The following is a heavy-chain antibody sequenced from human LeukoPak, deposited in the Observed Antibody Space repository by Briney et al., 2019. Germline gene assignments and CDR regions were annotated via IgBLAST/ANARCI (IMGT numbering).Heavy chain of an antibody. D-gene: IGHD3-22*01. V-gene: IGHV3-30*02. CDR2: IRYDGSNK. CDR1: GFTFSSYG. Sequence: GGSLRLSCAASGFTFSSYGMHWVRQGPGKGLEWVAFIRYDGSNKYYADSVKGGFTISRDNSKNTLYLQMSSLRAEDTAVYYCAKDHNTMIVVVIEPAWDAFDIWGQGTMVTVSS. CDR3: AKDHNTMIVVVIEPAWDAFDI. J-gene: IGHJ3*02.